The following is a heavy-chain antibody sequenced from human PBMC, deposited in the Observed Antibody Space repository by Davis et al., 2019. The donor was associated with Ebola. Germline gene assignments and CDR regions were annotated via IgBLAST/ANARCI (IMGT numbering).Heavy chain of an antibody. D-gene: IGHD5-24*01. Sequence: GESLKISCAASGFTFSSYGMHWVRQAPGKGLEWVAVIWYDGSNKYYADSVKGRFTISRDNSKNTLYLQMNSLRAEDTAVYYCARARRDGYNSDFDYWGQGTLVTVSS. CDR3: ARARRDGYNSDFDY. V-gene: IGHV3-33*01. CDR2: IWYDGSNK. CDR1: GFTFSSYG. J-gene: IGHJ4*02.